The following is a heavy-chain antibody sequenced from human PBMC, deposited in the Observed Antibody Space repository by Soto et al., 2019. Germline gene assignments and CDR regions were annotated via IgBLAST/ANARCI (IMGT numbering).Heavy chain of an antibody. J-gene: IGHJ5*02. D-gene: IGHD2-21*02. CDR3: ARDGGDYFDP. V-gene: IGHV4-59*01. Sequence: TLSLTCTVSGGSISSYYWSWIRQPPGKGLEWIEYIYYSGSTNYNPSLKSRVTISVDTSKNQFSLKLSSVTAADTAVYYCARDGGDYFDPWGQGTLVTVSS. CDR2: IYYSGST. CDR1: GGSISSYY.